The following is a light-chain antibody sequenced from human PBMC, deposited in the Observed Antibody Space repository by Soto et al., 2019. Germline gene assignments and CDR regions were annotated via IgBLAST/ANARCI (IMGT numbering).Light chain of an antibody. J-gene: IGLJ1*01. CDR3: NSYTGSSTRFV. V-gene: IGLV2-14*01. CDR2: EVS. Sequence: QSALTQPVSVSGTPGQSVTISCTGTSSDGGAYNYVSWYQQHPGKAPKLMIYEVSNRPSGVSNRFSGSKSGNTASLPISGLQAEDEADYYCNSYTGSSTRFVFGTGTKVTVL. CDR1: SSDGGAYNY.